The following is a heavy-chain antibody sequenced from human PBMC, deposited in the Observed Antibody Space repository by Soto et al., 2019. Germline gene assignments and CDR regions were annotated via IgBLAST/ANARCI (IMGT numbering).Heavy chain of an antibody. CDR1: GGSISSSNW. Sequence: QVQLQESGPGLVKPSGTLSLTCAVSGGSISSSNWWSWVRQPPGKGLEWIGEIYHSGSTNYNPSLKSRVTISVDKSTKEFSLKRSSVTAADTAMYYCRGYGDNDRGVNWFDPRGEGVLVTVSS. D-gene: IGHD4-17*01. CDR2: IYHSGST. J-gene: IGHJ5*02. CDR3: RGYGDNDRGVNWFDP. V-gene: IGHV4-4*02.